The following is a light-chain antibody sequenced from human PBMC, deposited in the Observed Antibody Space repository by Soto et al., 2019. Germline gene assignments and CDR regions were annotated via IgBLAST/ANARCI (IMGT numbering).Light chain of an antibody. Sequence: EIVLTQSPGTLSLSPGERATLSCRASQSVSSYLAWYQQKPGQAPRLLIYGASSRAAGIPDRFSGSGSGTDFTLTISRLEPEDFAVYYCQQRSNWLWTFGQGTKVEIK. V-gene: IGKV3D-20*02. CDR3: QQRSNWLWT. CDR1: QSVSSY. J-gene: IGKJ1*01. CDR2: GAS.